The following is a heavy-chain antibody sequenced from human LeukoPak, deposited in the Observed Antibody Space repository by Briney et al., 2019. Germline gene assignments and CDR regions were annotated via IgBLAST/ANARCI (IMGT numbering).Heavy chain of an antibody. D-gene: IGHD3-16*01. Sequence: SETLSLTCTVSGGSISSYYWSWIRQPAGKGLEWIGRIYTSGSTNYNPSLKSRVTMSVDTSKNQFSLKLSSVTAADTAVYYCARLYYDYVWGSLDVWGQGTTVTVSS. V-gene: IGHV4-4*07. J-gene: IGHJ6*02. CDR1: GGSISSYY. CDR3: ARLYYDYVWGSLDV. CDR2: IYTSGST.